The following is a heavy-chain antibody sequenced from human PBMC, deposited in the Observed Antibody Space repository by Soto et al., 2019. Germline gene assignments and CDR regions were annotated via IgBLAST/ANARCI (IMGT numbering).Heavy chain of an antibody. CDR2: IYYSGST. Sequence: SETLSLTCTVSGGSISSYYWSWIRQPPGKGLEWIGYIYYSGSTNYNPSLKSRVTISVDTSKNQFSLKLSSVTAADTAVYYCASSPSHGYDSSGYYYFDYWGQGTLVTVSS. J-gene: IGHJ4*02. CDR1: GGSISSYY. D-gene: IGHD3-22*01. V-gene: IGHV4-59*12. CDR3: ASSPSHGYDSSGYYYFDY.